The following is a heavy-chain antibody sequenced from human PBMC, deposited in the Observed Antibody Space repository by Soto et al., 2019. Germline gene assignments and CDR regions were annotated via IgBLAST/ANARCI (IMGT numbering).Heavy chain of an antibody. CDR1: GGSISSSNYY. CDR2: FYYRGIN. J-gene: IGHJ4*02. V-gene: IGHV4-39*01. CDR3: VRHGGTRAWFEFDF. Sequence: QLQLQESGPGLVKPSETLSLTCIVSGGSISSSNYYWVWIRQPPGQGLEWIGTFYYRGINYHNPPLHRRVTHSVDTSENQFALNLRSVTAGDMAGYYCVRHGGTRAWFEFDFLGPGTLVTGS. D-gene: IGHD3-10*01.